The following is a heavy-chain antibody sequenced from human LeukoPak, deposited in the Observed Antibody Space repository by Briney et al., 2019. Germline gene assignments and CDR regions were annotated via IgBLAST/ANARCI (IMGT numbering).Heavy chain of an antibody. J-gene: IGHJ5*01. CDR3: AKDRGSYSTTADS. CDR1: GFTFSDYG. D-gene: IGHD1-26*01. Sequence: GGSLRLSCAASGFTFSDYGIHWVRQAPGKGLEWVAVIWYDGTNKYYGDSVKGRFTISRDNSKNTLYLQMNSLRAEDTAVYYCAKDRGSYSTTADSWGQGTLVTVSS. V-gene: IGHV3-33*06. CDR2: IWYDGTNK.